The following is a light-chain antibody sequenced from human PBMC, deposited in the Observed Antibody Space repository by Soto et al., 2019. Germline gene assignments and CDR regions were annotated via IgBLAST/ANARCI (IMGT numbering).Light chain of an antibody. CDR3: SSYEGSNNYV. CDR1: SSDIGGYNY. CDR2: EVN. J-gene: IGLJ1*01. V-gene: IGLV2-8*01. Sequence: QSALTQPPSASGSPGQSVTISCTGTSSDIGGYNYVSWYQQHPGNGPKLMIYEVNKRPSGVPDRFSGSKSGNPASLTVAGLQAEDEADYYCSSYEGSNNYVFGTGTKVTVL.